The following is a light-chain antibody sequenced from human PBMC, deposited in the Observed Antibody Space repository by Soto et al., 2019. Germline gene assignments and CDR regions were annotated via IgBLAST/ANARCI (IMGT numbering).Light chain of an antibody. J-gene: IGLJ2*01. Sequence: QSALTQPPSASVSPVQSVTIFCTGTSSDVGGYNYVSWYQQHPGKAPKLMIYEVSKRPTGVPDRFSGSKSGNTASLTVSGLQAEDEADYYCSSYAGSNNLGVFGGVTKLTVL. V-gene: IGLV2-8*01. CDR1: SSDVGGYNY. CDR2: EVS. CDR3: SSYAGSNNLGV.